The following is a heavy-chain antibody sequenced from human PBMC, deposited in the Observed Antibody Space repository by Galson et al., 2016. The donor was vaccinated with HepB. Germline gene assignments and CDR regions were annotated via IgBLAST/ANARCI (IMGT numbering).Heavy chain of an antibody. CDR3: ARAPFSLYASGSYYRDYYYLDV. CDR2: ISYSGST. D-gene: IGHD3-10*01. J-gene: IGHJ6*03. CDR1: NGSISGGIYY. Sequence: TLSLTCTVPNGSISGGIYYWSWIRQDTGKGLEWIGYISYSGSTYYNPSLKSRVLISIDTSKNHFSLKLSSVTAADAAVYYCARAPFSLYASGSYYRDYYYLDVGGKGTTVTVSS. V-gene: IGHV4-31*03.